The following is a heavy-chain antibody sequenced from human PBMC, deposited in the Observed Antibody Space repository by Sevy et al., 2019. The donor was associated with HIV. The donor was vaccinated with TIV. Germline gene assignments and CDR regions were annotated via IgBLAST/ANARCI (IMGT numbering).Heavy chain of an antibody. CDR3: ANDVVGGYYDSSGYSDH. D-gene: IGHD3-22*01. J-gene: IGHJ4*02. CDR2: INSGGGST. V-gene: IGHV3-23*01. CDR1: GFTFTEFV. Sequence: GGSLRLSCAASGFTFTEFVMSWVRQAPGKGLEWVSTINSGGGSTYYDDSVKGRFTISRDNSQNTLDLQMNSLRAEDTAVYYCANDVVGGYYDSSGYSDHWGQGTLVTVSS.